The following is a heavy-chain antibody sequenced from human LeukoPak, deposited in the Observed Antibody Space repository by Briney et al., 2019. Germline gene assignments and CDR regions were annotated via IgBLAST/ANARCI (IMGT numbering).Heavy chain of an antibody. CDR2: ICWNSDNI. CDR3: AKRSGQTWGYFDY. CDR1: GYTLDEYA. Sequence: GRSLRLSCAPSGYTLDEYAFDWVRQAPGRGLECVSNICWNSDNIAYAHSVKGRFTISRDNAKHSLYLQMNSLRADDTALYYCAKRSGQTWGYFDYWGQGTLVTVSS. J-gene: IGHJ4*02. D-gene: IGHD6-19*01. V-gene: IGHV3-9*01.